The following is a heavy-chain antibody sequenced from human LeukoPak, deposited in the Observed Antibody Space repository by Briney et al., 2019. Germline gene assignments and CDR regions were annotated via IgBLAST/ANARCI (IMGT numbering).Heavy chain of an antibody. V-gene: IGHV3-21*01. D-gene: IGHD6-13*01. CDR2: ISGSGSST. Sequence: PGGSLRLSCAASGFTFSTYAMSWVRQAPGEGLKWVSSISGSGSSTYYADSLKGRFTISRDNAKNSLQLQMDSLRAEDTAVYYCARVQSFDGSTWSIPTYWGQGTLVTVSS. CDR3: ARVQSFDGSTWSIPTY. J-gene: IGHJ4*02. CDR1: GFTFSTYA.